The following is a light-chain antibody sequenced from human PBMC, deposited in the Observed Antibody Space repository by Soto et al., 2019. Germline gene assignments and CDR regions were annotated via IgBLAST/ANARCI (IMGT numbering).Light chain of an antibody. Sequence: EIVMTQSPATLSVSPGERATLSCRASQSVSRNLAWYQQKPGQAPRLLIYGASTRATGIPARFSGSGSGTEFTLTISSLQSEDFAVYYCQQYNNWPLLTFGGGT. CDR2: GAS. CDR1: QSVSRN. J-gene: IGKJ4*01. V-gene: IGKV3D-15*01. CDR3: QQYNNWPLLT.